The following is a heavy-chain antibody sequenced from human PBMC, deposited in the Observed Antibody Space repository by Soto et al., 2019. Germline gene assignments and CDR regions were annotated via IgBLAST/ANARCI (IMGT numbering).Heavy chain of an antibody. CDR3: SRGLLTMSVSVRGVRAFDI. CDR2: IIPIFGTA. CDR1: GVTFSSYA. J-gene: IGHJ3*02. V-gene: IGHV1-69*13. Sequence: SVEVSCKASGVTFSSYAISWVRQAPGQGLEWMGGIIPIFGTANYAQKFQGRVTITADESTSTAYMELSSLRSEDTAVYFCSRGLLTMSVSVRGVRAFDIWGQGTMVTVS. D-gene: IGHD3-22*01.